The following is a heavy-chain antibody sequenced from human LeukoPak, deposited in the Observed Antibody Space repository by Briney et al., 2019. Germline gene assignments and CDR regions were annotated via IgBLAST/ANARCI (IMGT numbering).Heavy chain of an antibody. J-gene: IGHJ4*02. Sequence: SETLSLTCTVSGGSISSYYWSWIRQPPGKGLEWIGYIYYSGSTNYNPSLKSRVTISVDTSKNQFSLKLSSVTAADTAVYYCARRYSSGWSPFDYWGQGTLVTVSS. V-gene: IGHV4-59*08. D-gene: IGHD6-19*01. CDR1: GGSISSYY. CDR2: IYYSGST. CDR3: ARRYSSGWSPFDY.